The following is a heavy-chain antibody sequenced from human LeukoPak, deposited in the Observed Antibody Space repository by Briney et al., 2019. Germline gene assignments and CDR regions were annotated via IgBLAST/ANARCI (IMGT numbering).Heavy chain of an antibody. D-gene: IGHD3-16*02. CDR1: GFTVSSNY. CDR2: IYSGGST. CDR3: ARVLTMDMITFGGVIVDEYYFDY. J-gene: IGHJ4*02. V-gene: IGHV3-53*01. Sequence: HSGGSLRLSCAASGFTVSSNYMSWVRQAPGKGLEWVSVIYSGGSTYYADSVKGRFTISRDNSKNTLYLQMNSLRAEDTAVYYCARVLTMDMITFGGVIVDEYYFDYWGRGTLVTVSS.